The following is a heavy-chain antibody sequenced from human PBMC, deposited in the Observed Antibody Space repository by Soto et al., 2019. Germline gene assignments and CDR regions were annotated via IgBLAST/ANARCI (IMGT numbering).Heavy chain of an antibody. J-gene: IGHJ3*01. CDR1: GFTFSNYW. D-gene: IGHD1-20*01. Sequence: VQLVESGGGLVQPGGSLRLSCAASGFTFSNYWIHWVRQAPGKGLVWVSRIKGDGINTNYADSVEGRFTISRDNAKNTVYLQLNSLRAEDTAAYYCARGIPGHYGFDVWGPGTMVTVSS. V-gene: IGHV3-74*01. CDR2: IKGDGINT. CDR3: ARGIPGHYGFDV.